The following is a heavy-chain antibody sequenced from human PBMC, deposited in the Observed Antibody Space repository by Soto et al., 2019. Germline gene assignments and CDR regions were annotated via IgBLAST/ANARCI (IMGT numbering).Heavy chain of an antibody. Sequence: PSETLSLTCTVSGGSISSSSYYWGWIRHPPGKGLEWIGSIYYSGSTYYNPSLKSRVTISVDTSKNQFSLKLSSVTAADTAVYYCARHLPRAVAGNYYYYMDVWGKGPTVTVSS. CDR1: GGSISSSSYY. D-gene: IGHD6-19*01. CDR3: ARHLPRAVAGNYYYYMDV. CDR2: IYYSGST. V-gene: IGHV4-39*01. J-gene: IGHJ6*03.